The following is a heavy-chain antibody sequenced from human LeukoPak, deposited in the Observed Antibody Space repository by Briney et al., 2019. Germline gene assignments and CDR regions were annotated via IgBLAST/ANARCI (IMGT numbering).Heavy chain of an antibody. J-gene: IGHJ6*03. CDR1: GFTFSSYS. CDR2: ISSSSSYI. D-gene: IGHD3-10*01. V-gene: IGHV3-21*01. CDR3: ARGRKVRDETSGSVGPYYYYYMDV. Sequence: PGGSLRLSCAASGFTFSSYSMNWVRQAPGKGLEWVSSISSSSSYIYYADSVKGRFTISRDNAKNSLYLQMNSLRAEDTAVYYCARGRKVRDETSGSVGPYYYYYMDVWGKGTTVTISS.